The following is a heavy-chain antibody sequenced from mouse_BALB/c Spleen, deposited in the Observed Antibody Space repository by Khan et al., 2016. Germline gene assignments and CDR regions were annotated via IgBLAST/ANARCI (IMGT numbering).Heavy chain of an antibody. Sequence: QLEESGPGLVKPSQSLSLTCSVTGYSITSGYYWNWIRQFPGNKLEWMGYISYDGSNNYNPSLKNRISITRDTSKNQFFLKLNSVTTEDTATYYCASSSYWYFDVWGAGTTVTVSS. J-gene: IGHJ1*01. V-gene: IGHV3-6*02. D-gene: IGHD1-1*01. CDR2: ISYDGSN. CDR1: GYSITSGYY. CDR3: ASSSYWYFDV.